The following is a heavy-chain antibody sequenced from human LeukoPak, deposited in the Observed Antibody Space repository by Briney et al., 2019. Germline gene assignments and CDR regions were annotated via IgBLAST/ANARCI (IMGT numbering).Heavy chain of an antibody. Sequence: ASVKVSCKASGYTFTGYYMHWVRQAPGQGLEWMGWINPNSGGTNYAQKFQGRVTMTRDTSISTAYMELSRLRSDDTAVYYCARDHYYDSPGDWFDPWGQGTLVTVSS. CDR3: ARDHYYDSPGDWFDP. V-gene: IGHV1-2*02. CDR1: GYTFTGYY. J-gene: IGHJ5*02. D-gene: IGHD3-22*01. CDR2: INPNSGGT.